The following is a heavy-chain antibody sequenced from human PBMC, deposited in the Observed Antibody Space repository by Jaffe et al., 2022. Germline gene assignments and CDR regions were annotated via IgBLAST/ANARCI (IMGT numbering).Heavy chain of an antibody. CDR2: IIPILGIA. J-gene: IGHJ4*02. Sequence: QVQLVQSGAEVKKPGSSVKVSCKASGGTFSSYTISWVRQAPGQGLEWMGRIIPILGIANYAQKFQGRVTITADKSTSTAYMELSSLRSEDTAVYYCARDEGSGWYHFVYWGQGTLVTVSS. D-gene: IGHD6-19*01. CDR1: GGTFSSYT. V-gene: IGHV1-69*08. CDR3: ARDEGSGWYHFVY.